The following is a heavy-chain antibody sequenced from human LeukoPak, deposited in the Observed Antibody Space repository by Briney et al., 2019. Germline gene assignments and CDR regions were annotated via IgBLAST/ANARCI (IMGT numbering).Heavy chain of an antibody. D-gene: IGHD5-18*01. CDR1: GGSISSSSYY. V-gene: IGHV4-39*07. J-gene: IGHJ4*02. CDR3: ARDRRIQPVDY. Sequence: SETLSLTCTVSGGSISSSSYYWGWTRQPPGKGLEWIGSIYYSGSTYYNPSLKSRVTISVDTSKNQFSLKLSSVTAADTAVYYCARDRRIQPVDYWGQGTLVTVSS. CDR2: IYYSGST.